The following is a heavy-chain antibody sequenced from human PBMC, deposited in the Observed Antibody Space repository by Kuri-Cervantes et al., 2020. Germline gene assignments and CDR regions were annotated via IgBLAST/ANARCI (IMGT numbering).Heavy chain of an antibody. CDR3: AIHVIILDWYFDL. V-gene: IGHV4-39*06. CDR1: GGSISSSCAY. Sequence: SESLSLTCTVAGGSISSSCAYWGWIRQRRGKGLEWIGSIYYSRSTYYNPSLRSRFTISVDTSKSQFPLKLSSVTDADTAVYYCAIHVIILDWYFDLWGRGTMVTVSS. J-gene: IGHJ2*01. D-gene: IGHD3-3*02. CDR2: IYYSRST.